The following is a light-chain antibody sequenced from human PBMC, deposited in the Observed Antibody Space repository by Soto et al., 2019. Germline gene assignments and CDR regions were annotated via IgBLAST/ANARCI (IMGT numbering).Light chain of an antibody. CDR2: GAS. CDR1: HSVSSSY. CDR3: QQYGSSPPT. J-gene: IGKJ3*01. Sequence: EIVLTQSPGTLSLSPGERATHSCRASHSVSSSYLAWYQQRPGQAPRLLIYGASSRATGIPDKFSGSGSGTDFTLTISRLEPEDFAVYYCQQYGSSPPTFGPGTKVDIK. V-gene: IGKV3-20*01.